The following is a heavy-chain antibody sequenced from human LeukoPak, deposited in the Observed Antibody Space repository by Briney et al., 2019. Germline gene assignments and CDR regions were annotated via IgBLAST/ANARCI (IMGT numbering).Heavy chain of an antibody. D-gene: IGHD5-18*01. CDR3: ARLKMDTLAAMVNAFDI. V-gene: IGHV4-4*07. J-gene: IGHJ3*02. CDR2: IYTSGST. CDR1: GGSISSYY. Sequence: SETLSLTCTVSGGSISSYYWSWIRQPAGKGLEWIGRIYTSGSTNYNPSLKSRVTISVDTSKNQFSLKLSSVTAADTAVYYCARLKMDTLAAMVNAFDIWGQGTMVTVSS.